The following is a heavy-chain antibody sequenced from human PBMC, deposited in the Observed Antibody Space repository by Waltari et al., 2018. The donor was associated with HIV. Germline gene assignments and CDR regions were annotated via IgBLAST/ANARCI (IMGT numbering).Heavy chain of an antibody. CDR3: ARDSRGSTWSLNWFDP. D-gene: IGHD6-6*01. J-gene: IGHJ5*02. CDR2: ISSSGNFK. CDR1: GFIFNTYS. V-gene: IGHV3-21*02. Sequence: EVQLVESGGGPVKPGESLRLSCVTSGFIFNTYSMNWVRQAPGKGPEGVSSISSSGNFKHYADSVKGRFTISRDNAENSLYLQMNGLRAEDTAIYYCARDSRGSTWSLNWFDPWGQGTLVTVSS.